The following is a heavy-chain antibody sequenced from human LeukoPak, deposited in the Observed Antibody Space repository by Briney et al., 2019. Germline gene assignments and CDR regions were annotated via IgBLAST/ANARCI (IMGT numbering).Heavy chain of an antibody. CDR3: AKVNDFWSGYYDDY. V-gene: IGHV3-23*01. Sequence: GGSLRLSCTASKFTFSSYAMSWVRQAPGKGLEWVSGISGNDGSTYYADSVKGRFTISRDNSRNTLYLQMKSLRAEDTAVYYCAKVNDFWSGYYDDYWGQGTLVTVSS. CDR2: ISGNDGST. J-gene: IGHJ4*02. CDR1: KFTFSSYA. D-gene: IGHD3-3*01.